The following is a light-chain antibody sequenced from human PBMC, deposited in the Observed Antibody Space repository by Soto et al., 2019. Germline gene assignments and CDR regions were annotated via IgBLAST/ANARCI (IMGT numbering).Light chain of an antibody. CDR3: QQYNSYSTT. J-gene: IGKJ4*01. Sequence: DIQMTQSPSTLSATAGDRVTTTCRASQSISSWLAWYQQKPGKAPKLLIYDASSLESGVPSRFSGSGSGTEFTLTISSLQPDDFATYYCQQYNSYSTTFGGGTKVDIK. V-gene: IGKV1-5*01. CDR2: DAS. CDR1: QSISSW.